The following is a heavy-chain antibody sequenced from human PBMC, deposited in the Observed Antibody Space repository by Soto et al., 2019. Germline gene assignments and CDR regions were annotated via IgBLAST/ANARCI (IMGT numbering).Heavy chain of an antibody. CDR1: GYSFTSYW. J-gene: IGHJ4*02. V-gene: IGHV5-51*01. Sequence: GESLKISCKGSGYSFTSYWIGWVRQMPWKGLEWMGIIYPGDSDTRYSPSFQGQVTISADKSISTAYLQWSSLKASDTAMYYCARQDPGGYGYSSGLNYFDYWGQGALVTVSS. D-gene: IGHD6-19*01. CDR2: IYPGDSDT. CDR3: ARQDPGGYGYSSGLNYFDY.